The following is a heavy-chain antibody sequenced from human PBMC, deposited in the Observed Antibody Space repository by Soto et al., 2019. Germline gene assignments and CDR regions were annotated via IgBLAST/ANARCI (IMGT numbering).Heavy chain of an antibody. V-gene: IGHV2-5*02. J-gene: IGHJ6*02. D-gene: IGHD2-21*02. CDR2: LYWDDDQ. CDR3: VQSRCGGDCLEIYSSHAYNGLDV. Sequence: SDPTLVNPTQTLTLTCTVSGLSLRTTGVGVGWVRQPPGKALARLALLYWDDDQRYSPSLRSRLTIAKDISEKQVVLTMTNMDTVDTATYYCVQSRCGGDCLEIYSSHAYNGLDVWGQGTTVTVSS. CDR1: GLSLRTTGVG.